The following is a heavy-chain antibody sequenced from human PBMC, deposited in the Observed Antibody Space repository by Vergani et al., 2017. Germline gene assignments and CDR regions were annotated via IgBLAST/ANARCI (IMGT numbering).Heavy chain of an antibody. V-gene: IGHV3-21*01. CDR3: ARHEPVAGGHSFDP. J-gene: IGHJ5*02. CDR2: ISSSSSYI. CDR1: GFTFSSYS. D-gene: IGHD6-19*01. Sequence: EVQLLESGGGLVQPGGSLRLSCAASGFTFSSYSMNWVRQAPGKGLEWVSSISSSSSYIYYADSVKGRFTISRDNAKNSLYLQMNSLRAEDTAVYYCARHEPVAGGHSFDPWGQGTLVTVSS.